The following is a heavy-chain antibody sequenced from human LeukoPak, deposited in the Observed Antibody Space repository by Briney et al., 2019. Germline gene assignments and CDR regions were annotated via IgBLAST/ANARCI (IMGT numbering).Heavy chain of an antibody. Sequence: GASVKVSCKASGGTFSSYAISWVRQAPGQGLEWMGRIIPIFGTANYAQKFQGRVTMTRNTSISTAYMELSSLRSEDTAVYYCARVRGRLRKYYYDRNQEKGWFDPWGQGTLVTVSS. V-gene: IGHV1-69*05. CDR1: GGTFSSYA. D-gene: IGHD3-22*01. J-gene: IGHJ5*02. CDR2: IIPIFGTA. CDR3: ARVRGRLRKYYYDRNQEKGWFDP.